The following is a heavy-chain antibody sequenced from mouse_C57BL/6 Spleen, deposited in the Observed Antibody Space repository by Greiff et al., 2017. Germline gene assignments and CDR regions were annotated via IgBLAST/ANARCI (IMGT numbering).Heavy chain of an antibody. J-gene: IGHJ4*01. V-gene: IGHV3-1*01. CDR3: ARGDWYYSMDY. CDR2: ISYSGST. D-gene: IGHD3-3*01. Sequence: DVQLQESGPGMVKPSQSLSLTCTVTGYSITSGYDWHWIRHFPGNKLEWMGYISYSGSTNYNPSLKSRISITHDSSKNHFFLKLNSVTTEDTATYYCARGDWYYSMDYWGQGTSVTVSS. CDR1: GYSITSGYD.